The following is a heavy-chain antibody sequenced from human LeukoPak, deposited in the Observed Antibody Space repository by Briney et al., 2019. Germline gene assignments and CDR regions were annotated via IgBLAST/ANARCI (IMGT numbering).Heavy chain of an antibody. CDR2: IYYSGST. V-gene: IGHV4-59*01. Sequence: SETLSLTCTVSGGSISSYYWSWIRQPPGKGLEWIGYIYYSGSTNYNPSLKSRVTIPVDTSKNQFSLKLSSVTVADTAIYYCARGRCSGGSCSSYYFDYWGQGTLVTVSS. J-gene: IGHJ4*02. CDR3: ARGRCSGGSCSSYYFDY. D-gene: IGHD2-15*01. CDR1: GGSISSYY.